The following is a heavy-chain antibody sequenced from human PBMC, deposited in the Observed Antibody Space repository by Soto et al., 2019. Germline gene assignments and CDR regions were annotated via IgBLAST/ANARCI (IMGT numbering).Heavy chain of an antibody. CDR3: ARSRVYYYDSRGYLV. Sequence: SVKVSCKASGGTFSSYATSWVRQAPGQGLEWMGGIIPIFGTANYAQKFQGRVTITADESTSTAYMELGSLRSEDTAVYYCARSRVYYYDSRGYLVWGQGPTVT. CDR1: GGTFSSYA. V-gene: IGHV1-69*13. J-gene: IGHJ6*02. CDR2: IIPIFGTA. D-gene: IGHD3-22*01.